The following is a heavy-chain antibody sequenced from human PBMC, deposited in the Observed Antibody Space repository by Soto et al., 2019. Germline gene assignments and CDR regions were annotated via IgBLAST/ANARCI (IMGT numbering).Heavy chain of an antibody. J-gene: IGHJ4*02. Sequence: QVQLVESGGGVVQPGRSLRLSCAASGFTFSSYGMHWVRQAPGKGLEWVAVIWYDGSNKEYADSVKGRFTISGDNSKNTLYLQMNSLRAEDTAVYYCARAFGSTWYNPLDYWGQGTLVTVSS. V-gene: IGHV3-33*01. D-gene: IGHD6-13*01. CDR2: IWYDGSNK. CDR3: ARAFGSTWYNPLDY. CDR1: GFTFSSYG.